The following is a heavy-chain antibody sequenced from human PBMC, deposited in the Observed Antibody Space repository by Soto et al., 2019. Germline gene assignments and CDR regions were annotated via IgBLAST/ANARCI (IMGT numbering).Heavy chain of an antibody. CDR1: GDSVSSNSAA. J-gene: IGHJ3*02. CDR2: TYYRSKWYN. D-gene: IGHD3-3*01. V-gene: IGHV6-1*01. CDR3: ARETEYDFCSDYSYSFDI. Sequence: SQTLSLTCAISGDSVSSNSAAWNWIRQSPSRGLEWLGRTYYRSKWYNDYAVSVKSRITINPDTSKNQFSLQLNSVTPEDTAVYYCARETEYDFCSDYSYSFDIWGQGTTVTVSS.